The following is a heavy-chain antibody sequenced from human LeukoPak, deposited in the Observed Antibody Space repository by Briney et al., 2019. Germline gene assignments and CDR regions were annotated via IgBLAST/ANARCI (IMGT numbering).Heavy chain of an antibody. CDR2: TYTCGNS. CDR3: ARGGRGSAAVVAPRSFDI. D-gene: IGHD3-22*01. CDR1: GFTVSSIH. Sequence: GGSLRLSCAASGFTVSSIHMVWVRQASGKGLEWVSVTYTCGNSYYADSVKGRFIISRDISKNTLYLQMNSLRAEDSALYYCARGGRGSAAVVAPRSFDIWGQGTMVTVSS. V-gene: IGHV3-53*01. J-gene: IGHJ3*02.